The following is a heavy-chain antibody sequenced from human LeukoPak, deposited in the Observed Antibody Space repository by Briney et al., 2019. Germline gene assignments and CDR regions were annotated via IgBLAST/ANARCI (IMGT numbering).Heavy chain of an antibody. CDR3: ARVGYSGSYYVASSRHFDY. Sequence: ASMKVSCKASGYSFTSYGISWVRQAPGQGLEWMGWISAYNGNTNYAQKLQGRVTMTTDTSTSTAYMELRSLRSDDTAVYYCARVGYSGSYYVASSRHFDYWGQGTLVTVSS. D-gene: IGHD1-26*01. CDR2: ISAYNGNT. CDR1: GYSFTSYG. V-gene: IGHV1-18*01. J-gene: IGHJ4*02.